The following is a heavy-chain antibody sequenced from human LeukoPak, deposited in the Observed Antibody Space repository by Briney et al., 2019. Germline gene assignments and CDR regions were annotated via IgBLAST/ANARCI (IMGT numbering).Heavy chain of an antibody. Sequence: NPSETLSLTCAVYGGSFSGYYWSWIRQPPGKGLEWIGYIYYSGSTNYNPSLKSRVTISVDTSKNQFSLKLSSVTAADTAVYYCARDPSYCSGGSCYGVGYGMDVWGQGTTVTVSS. J-gene: IGHJ6*02. V-gene: IGHV4-59*01. D-gene: IGHD2-15*01. CDR2: IYYSGST. CDR1: GGSFSGYY. CDR3: ARDPSYCSGGSCYGVGYGMDV.